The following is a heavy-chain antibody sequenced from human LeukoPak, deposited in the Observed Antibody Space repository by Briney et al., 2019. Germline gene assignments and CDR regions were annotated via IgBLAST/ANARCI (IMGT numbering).Heavy chain of an antibody. CDR2: ISGSGGST. Sequence: GGSLRLSCAASGFTFSSYAMSWVRQAPGKGLEWVSAISGSGGSTYYADSVKGRFTISRDNSKNTLYLQMNSLRAEDTAVYYCAKEKCSRTSCPTHTKGGWFDPWGQGTLVTVSS. CDR1: GFTFSSYA. V-gene: IGHV3-23*01. J-gene: IGHJ5*02. CDR3: AKEKCSRTSCPTHTKGGWFDP. D-gene: IGHD2-2*01.